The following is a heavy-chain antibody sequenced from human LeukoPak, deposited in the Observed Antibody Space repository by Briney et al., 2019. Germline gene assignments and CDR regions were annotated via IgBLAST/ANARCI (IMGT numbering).Heavy chain of an antibody. Sequence: SETLSLTCTVSGGSISSEYWSWIRQPPGKGLEWIGYTYDSGSTNYNPSLKSRVTISVDTSKNQFSLKLSSVTAADTAVYYCARHLYYYYAMDVWGQGTTVTISS. CDR3: ARHLYYYYAMDV. J-gene: IGHJ6*02. CDR2: TYDSGST. V-gene: IGHV4-59*08. CDR1: GGSISSEY.